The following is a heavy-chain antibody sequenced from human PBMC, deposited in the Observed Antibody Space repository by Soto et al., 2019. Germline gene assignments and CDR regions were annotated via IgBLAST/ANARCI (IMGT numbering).Heavy chain of an antibody. CDR1: GGSISSSSYY. J-gene: IGHJ4*02. V-gene: IGHV4-30-4*08. CDR2: IYYSGST. CDR3: ARVGGFGATTIDY. Sequence: PSETLSLTCTVSGGSISSSSYYWGWIRQPPGKGLEWIGYIYYSGSTYYNPSLKSRVTISVDTSKNQFSLKLNSVTAADTAVYYCARVGGFGATTIDYWGQGTLVTVSS. D-gene: IGHD3-10*01.